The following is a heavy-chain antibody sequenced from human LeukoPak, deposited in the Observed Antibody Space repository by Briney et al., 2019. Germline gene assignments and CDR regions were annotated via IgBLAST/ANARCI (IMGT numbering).Heavy chain of an antibody. Sequence: GGSLRLSCAASGFTFSNYGMSWVRQAPGKGLEWVASIKQDGSEKFYVDSVKGRFTISRDNAKNSLYLQMNSLRAEDTAVYYCARIMVYAIVDYWGQGTLVTVSS. CDR3: ARIMVYAIVDY. D-gene: IGHD2-8*01. V-gene: IGHV3-7*01. CDR2: IKQDGSEK. J-gene: IGHJ4*02. CDR1: GFTFSNYG.